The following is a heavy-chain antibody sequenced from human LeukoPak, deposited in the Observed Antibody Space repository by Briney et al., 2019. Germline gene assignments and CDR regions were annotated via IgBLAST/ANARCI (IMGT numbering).Heavy chain of an antibody. V-gene: IGHV4-39*01. J-gene: IGHJ4*02. CDR1: GGSISSSSYY. D-gene: IGHD3-22*01. CDR2: IYYSGST. Sequence: SETLSLTCTVSGGSISSSSYYWGWIRQPPGKGLEWIGSIYYSGSTYYNPSLKRRVTISVDTSKNQFSLKLSSVTAADTAVYYCARLTMIVVVIDYWGQGTLVTVSS. CDR3: ARLTMIVVVIDY.